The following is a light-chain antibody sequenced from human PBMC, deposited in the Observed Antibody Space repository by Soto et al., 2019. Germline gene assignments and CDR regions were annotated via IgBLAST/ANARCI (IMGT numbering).Light chain of an antibody. Sequence: QSVLTQPPSVSGAPGQGVTISCTGSSSNLGAGYDVHWYQQLPGAAPKLLIYANNKRPSGVLDRFSGSKSGTSASLAITGLQAEDEAEYYCQSYDNSLSGSWVFGGGTKLTVL. J-gene: IGLJ3*02. CDR1: SSNLGAGYD. CDR3: QSYDNSLSGSWV. V-gene: IGLV1-40*01. CDR2: ANN.